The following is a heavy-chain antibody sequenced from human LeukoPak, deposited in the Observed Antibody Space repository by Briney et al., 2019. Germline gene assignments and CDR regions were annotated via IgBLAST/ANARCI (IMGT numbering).Heavy chain of an antibody. Sequence: SETLSLTCTVAGGFISSYYWSWIRQPAGKGLEWSGYIYYSGSTNYNPSLKSRVTISVDTSKNQFSLKLSSVTAADTAVYYCARGEIRGGFDYWGQGTLVTVSS. V-gene: IGHV4-59*01. CDR2: IYYSGST. J-gene: IGHJ4*02. D-gene: IGHD1-26*01. CDR3: ARGEIRGGFDY. CDR1: GGFISSYY.